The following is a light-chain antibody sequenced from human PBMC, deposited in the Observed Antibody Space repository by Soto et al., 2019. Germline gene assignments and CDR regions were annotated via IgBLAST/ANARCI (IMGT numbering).Light chain of an antibody. CDR1: SSNIGAGYD. V-gene: IGLV1-40*01. CDR3: LSYDSSLSGSV. CDR2: GNS. J-gene: IGLJ3*02. Sequence: QSVLTQPPSVSVAPGQRVTISCTGSSSNIGAGYDVHWYQQLPGTAPKLLIYGNSNRPSGVPDRFSGSKSGTSASLAITGLQAEDEADYYCLSYDSSLSGSVCGGGTKVTVL.